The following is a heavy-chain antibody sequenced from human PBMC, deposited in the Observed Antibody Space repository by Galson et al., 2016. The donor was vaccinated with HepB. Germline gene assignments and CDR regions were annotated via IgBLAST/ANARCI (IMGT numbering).Heavy chain of an antibody. V-gene: IGHV3-33*06. D-gene: IGHD1-26*01. CDR1: GFTFSDFG. Sequence: SLRLSCAASGFTFSDFGMHWVRQAPGKGLEWVALIWYDGSNKHYADSVKGRFTISRDNSKNTLYLQMNSLRAEDTAVYYCAKEVGTVHPSNWFDPWGQGTLVTVSS. CDR3: AKEVGTVHPSNWFDP. CDR2: IWYDGSNK. J-gene: IGHJ5*02.